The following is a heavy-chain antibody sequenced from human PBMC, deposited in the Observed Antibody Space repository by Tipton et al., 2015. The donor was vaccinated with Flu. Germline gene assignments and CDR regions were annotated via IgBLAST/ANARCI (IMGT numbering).Heavy chain of an antibody. J-gene: IGHJ3*01. CDR1: GFSFSKYG. V-gene: IGHV3-NL1*01. CDR2: LYSGGTT. D-gene: IGHD3-22*01. CDR3: ARGYYYDSTAKGAFDV. Sequence: SLRLSCEASGFSFSKYGMHWVRQAPGKGLEWVSVLYSGGTTYYADSVKGRFTISRDNSKNTLYLQMNSLRAEDTAVYYCARGYYYDSTAKGAFDVWGQGTMVTVSS.